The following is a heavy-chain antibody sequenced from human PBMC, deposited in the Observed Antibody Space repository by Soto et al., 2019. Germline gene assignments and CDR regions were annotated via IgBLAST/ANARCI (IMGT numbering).Heavy chain of an antibody. Sequence: QVQLVESGGGLVKPGGSLRLSCAASGFSFSDNYMSWIRQAPGKGLEFVSYIGSSSSYTSYADSVKGRFTISRDNAKNSLYLQMNNLRAEDTAVYYCVREGGKQYDYFFGLDVWGQGTTVTVSS. CDR1: GFSFSDNY. J-gene: IGHJ6*02. D-gene: IGHD1-1*01. CDR2: IGSSSSYT. V-gene: IGHV3-11*06. CDR3: VREGGKQYDYFFGLDV.